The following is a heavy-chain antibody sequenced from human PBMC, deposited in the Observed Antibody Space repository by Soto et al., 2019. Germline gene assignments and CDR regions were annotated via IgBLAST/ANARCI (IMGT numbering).Heavy chain of an antibody. Sequence: QVQLQESGPGLVKPSDTLSLTCTVSGGSISSYYWSWIRQPPGKGLEWIGYIYYSGSTNYNPSLKSRVTISVDTSKNQFSLKLSSVTAADTAVYYCASGGQVYYYYYGMDVWGQGTTVTVSS. CDR1: GGSISSYY. D-gene: IGHD3-10*01. V-gene: IGHV4-59*01. J-gene: IGHJ6*02. CDR3: ASGGQVYYYYYGMDV. CDR2: IYYSGST.